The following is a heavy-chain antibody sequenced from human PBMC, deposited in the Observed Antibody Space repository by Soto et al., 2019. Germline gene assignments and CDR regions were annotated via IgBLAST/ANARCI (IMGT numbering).Heavy chain of an antibody. Sequence: EVQLVESGGGLVQPGGSLRLSCAASGFTLSRYWMQWVRQAPGKGLEWVSRIDGDESATNYADSVKGRFTISRDNAKNTLHLQMNSLRAEVTAVYYSVRDSHGDYWGQGTLVTVSS. CDR3: VRDSHGDY. J-gene: IGHJ4*02. CDR2: IDGDESAT. V-gene: IGHV3-74*01. CDR1: GFTLSRYW.